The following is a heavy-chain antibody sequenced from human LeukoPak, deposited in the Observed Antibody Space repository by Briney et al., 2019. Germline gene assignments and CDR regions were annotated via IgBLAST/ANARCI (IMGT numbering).Heavy chain of an antibody. J-gene: IGHJ4*02. V-gene: IGHV3-48*01. CDR2: ISSISDTI. Sequence: GGSLRLSCAASGFTFSTLGMNWVRQAPGKGLEWVSDISSISDTIKYADSVKGRFTISRDNDKNLLYLQMNSLRADDTAVYYCAREWDFWGQGTLVTVSS. CDR3: AREWDF. CDR1: GFTFSTLG.